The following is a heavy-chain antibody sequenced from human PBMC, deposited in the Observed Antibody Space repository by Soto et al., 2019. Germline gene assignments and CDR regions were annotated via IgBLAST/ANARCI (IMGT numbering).Heavy chain of an antibody. Sequence: EVQLLESGGGLVQPGGSLRLSCAASGFTFSSYAMCWVRQAPGKGLEWVSAISGSGGSTYYADSVKGRFTISRDNSKNTLYLQMNSLRAEDTAVYYCAKDGYSSSWYIYWGQGTLVTVSS. J-gene: IGHJ4*02. CDR3: AKDGYSSSWYIY. D-gene: IGHD6-13*01. CDR1: GFTFSSYA. V-gene: IGHV3-23*01. CDR2: ISGSGGST.